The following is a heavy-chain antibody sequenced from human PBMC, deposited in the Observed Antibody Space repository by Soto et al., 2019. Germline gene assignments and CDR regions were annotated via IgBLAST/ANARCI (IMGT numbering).Heavy chain of an antibody. V-gene: IGHV4-30-4*01. CDR1: GGSISSGDYY. J-gene: IGHJ4*02. CDR2: IYYSGST. D-gene: IGHD3-9*01. CDR3: ARGGGYYDILTGYLRLKNFDY. Sequence: SETLSLTCTVSGGSISSGDYYWSWIRQPPGKGLERIGYIYYSGSTYYNPSLKSRVTISVDTSKNQFSLKLSSVTAADTAVYYCARGGGYYDILTGYLRLKNFDYWGQGTLVTVSS.